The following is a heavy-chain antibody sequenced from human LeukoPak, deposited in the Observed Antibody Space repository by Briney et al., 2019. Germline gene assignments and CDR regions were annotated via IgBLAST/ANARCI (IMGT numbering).Heavy chain of an antibody. CDR2: ISGSGDTT. CDR3: AKDTSAWWYHRAYMNV. J-gene: IGHJ6*03. D-gene: IGHD2-15*01. V-gene: IGHV3-23*01. Sequence: PGGSLRLSCAASGFTFSNYAMSWVRQAPGGGLEWVSAISGSGDTTFHADSVKGRFTTSRDNSKNTLFLQMSGLRVEDSAVYFCAKDTSAWWYHRAYMNVWGTGTTVTVSS. CDR1: GFTFSNYA.